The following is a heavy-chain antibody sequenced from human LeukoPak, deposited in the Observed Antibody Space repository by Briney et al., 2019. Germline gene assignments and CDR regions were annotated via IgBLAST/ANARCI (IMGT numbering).Heavy chain of an antibody. CDR2: ICYSGST. CDR1: GGSISSSSYY. D-gene: IGHD5-12*01. J-gene: IGHJ6*02. CDR3: ARGRYSRYYYYYYGMDV. Sequence: PSETLSLTCTVSGGSISSSSYYWGWIRQPPGKGLEWIGSICYSGSTYYNPSLKSRVTISVDTSKNQFSLKLSSVTAADTAVYYCARGRYSRYYYYYYGMDVWGQGTTVTVSS. V-gene: IGHV4-39*07.